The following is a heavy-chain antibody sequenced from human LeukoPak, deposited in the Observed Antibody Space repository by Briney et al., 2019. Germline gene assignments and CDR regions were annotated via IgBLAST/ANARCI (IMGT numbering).Heavy chain of an antibody. J-gene: IGHJ3*02. V-gene: IGHV3-11*01. D-gene: IGHD2-2*01. CDR3: ARAPDCSSTSCYVFGGAFDI. CDR2: ISSSGSTI. Sequence: GGSLRRSCAASGFTFSDYYMSWLRQAPGKGLEWVSYISSSGSTIYYADSVKGRFTISRDNAKNSLYLQMNSLSAEDTAVYYCARAPDCSSTSCYVFGGAFDIWGQGTMVTVSS. CDR1: GFTFSDYY.